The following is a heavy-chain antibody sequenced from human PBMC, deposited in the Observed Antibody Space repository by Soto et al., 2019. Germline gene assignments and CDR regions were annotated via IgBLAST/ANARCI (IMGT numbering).Heavy chain of an antibody. CDR2: IYYSGST. CDR1: GGSISSGCYY. CDR3: ARDYDFWSGSHHRYYYYMDV. D-gene: IGHD3-3*01. J-gene: IGHJ6*03. Sequence: SETLSLTCPVSGGSISSGCYYWSWIRQHPGKGLEWIGYIYYSGSTNYNPSLKSRVTISVDTSKNQFSLKLSSVTAADTAVYYCARDYDFWSGSHHRYYYYMDVWGKGTTVTVSS. V-gene: IGHV4-61*01.